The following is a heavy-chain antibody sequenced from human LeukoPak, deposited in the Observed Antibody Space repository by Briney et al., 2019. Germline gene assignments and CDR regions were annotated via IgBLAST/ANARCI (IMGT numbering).Heavy chain of an antibody. V-gene: IGHV1-2*02. CDR3: ARERIAVAGWFDP. J-gene: IGHJ5*02. Sequence: ASVKVSCKASGYTFTSYGISWVRQAPGQGLEWMGWINPNSGGTNYAQKFQGRVTMTRDTSISTAYMELSRLRSDDTAVYYCARERIAVAGWFDPWGQGALVTVSS. CDR1: GYTFTSYG. D-gene: IGHD6-19*01. CDR2: INPNSGGT.